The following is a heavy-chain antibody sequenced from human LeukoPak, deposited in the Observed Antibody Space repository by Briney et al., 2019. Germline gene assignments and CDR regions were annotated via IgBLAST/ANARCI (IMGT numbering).Heavy chain of an antibody. CDR3: AREGVGATMAN. Sequence: SQTLSLTCAISGDTVSNKNAACNWIRQSPSRGLEWLGRTYYRSKWYNDYAVSVKGRIDINPDTSKNQFSLRLNPVTPEDTAVYFCAREGVGATMANWGPGTLVTVSS. J-gene: IGHJ4*02. CDR1: GDTVSNKNAA. CDR2: TYYRSKWYN. D-gene: IGHD1-26*01. V-gene: IGHV6-1*01.